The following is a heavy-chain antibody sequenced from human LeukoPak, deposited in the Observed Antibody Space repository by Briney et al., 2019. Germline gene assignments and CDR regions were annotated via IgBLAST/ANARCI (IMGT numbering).Heavy chain of an antibody. CDR2: ISYSGST. J-gene: IGHJ4*02. Sequence: SETLSLTCTVSGGSLSSTGYYWGWIRQPPGKGLEWIGSISYSGSTYYNPSLKSRVTISVDTSKNQFSLKVTSVSAADTAVYYCARHEQWLVRLAYWGQGTLVTVSS. D-gene: IGHD6-19*01. V-gene: IGHV4-39*01. CDR1: GGSLSSTGYY. CDR3: ARHEQWLVRLAY.